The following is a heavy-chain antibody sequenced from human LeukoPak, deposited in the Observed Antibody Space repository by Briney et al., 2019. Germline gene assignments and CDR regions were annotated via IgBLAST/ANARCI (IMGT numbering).Heavy chain of an antibody. V-gene: IGHV4-59*01. CDR3: ARDTKTTAYMKEWSLGYNWFDP. CDR1: GGSINSYY. CDR2: IYYSGSP. D-gene: IGHD3-3*01. Sequence: SETLSLTCTVSGGSINSYYWSWIRQPPGKGLEWIGDIYYSGSPDYSPSLKSRVTISVATSKTQFSLKMSSVTAADTAVYYCARDTKTTAYMKEWSLGYNWFDPWGQGTLVTVSS. J-gene: IGHJ5*02.